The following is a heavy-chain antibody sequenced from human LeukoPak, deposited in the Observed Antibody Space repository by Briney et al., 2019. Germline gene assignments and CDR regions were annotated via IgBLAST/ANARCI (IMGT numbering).Heavy chain of an antibody. CDR3: ASGGDYYGSGSYYKWDY. D-gene: IGHD3-10*01. J-gene: IGHJ4*02. Sequence: GSSVKVSCKASGGTFSSYAISWVRQAPGQGLEWMGGIIPIFGTANYAQKFQGRVTITADESTSTAYMELSSLRSEDTAVYYCASGGDYYGSGSYYKWDYWGQGTLVTVSS. CDR1: GGTFSSYA. V-gene: IGHV1-69*01. CDR2: IIPIFGTA.